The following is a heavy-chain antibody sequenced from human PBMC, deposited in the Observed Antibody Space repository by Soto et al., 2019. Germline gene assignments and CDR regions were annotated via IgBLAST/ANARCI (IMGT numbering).Heavy chain of an antibody. CDR2: IYHSGTT. Sequence: QLQLQESGSGLVKPSQTLTLTCTVSGGSISTDGYSWSWIRQPPGKGLEWIGYIYHSGTTYYNPSLRSRVTFSLDKSRNKFSLKLYSVTAADTAVYSCARTFLYDRSDYYYHYFDYWGQGTLVTVSS. D-gene: IGHD3-22*01. V-gene: IGHV4-30-2*01. J-gene: IGHJ4*02. CDR1: GGSISTDGYS. CDR3: ARTFLYDRSDYYYHYFDY.